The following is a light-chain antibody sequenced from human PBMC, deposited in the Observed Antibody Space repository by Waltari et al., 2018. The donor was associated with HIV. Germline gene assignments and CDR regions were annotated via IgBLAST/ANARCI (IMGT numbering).Light chain of an antibody. CDR2: FAS. V-gene: IGKV2-28*01. Sequence: DMVMTQSPLSLPVTSGQPASISCRSSQSRRQRNGNSYLNWYLQKPGQSPHLLIYFASNRASGVPDRFSGSGSGTDFTLNISRVEAEDVGVYYCKHPLQTQYTFGQGTKLEIK. CDR1: QSRRQRNGNSY. J-gene: IGKJ2*01. CDR3: KHPLQTQYT.